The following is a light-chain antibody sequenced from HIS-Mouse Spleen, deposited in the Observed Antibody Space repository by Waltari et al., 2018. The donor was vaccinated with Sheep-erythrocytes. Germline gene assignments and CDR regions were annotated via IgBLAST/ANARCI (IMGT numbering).Light chain of an antibody. CDR3: SSYAGSNNWV. J-gene: IGLJ3*02. V-gene: IGLV2-8*01. CDR2: EVI. CDR1: SIDVGCYHY. Sequence: QSALTQPPSASGSPGQSVTISCTRTSIDVGCYHYVSCYQQHPGKAPKLLIYEVIKRPSGVPERCTGSKYGNTASQTVYELQAEDEADDYSSSYAGSNNWVFGGVTKLTVL.